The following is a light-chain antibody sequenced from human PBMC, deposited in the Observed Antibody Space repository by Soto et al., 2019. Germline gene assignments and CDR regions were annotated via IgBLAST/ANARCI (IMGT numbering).Light chain of an antibody. Sequence: IQMTQSPSSLSASVGDRVTITCRASQSISTYLNWYQQKPGKAPKLLIYAAYSLQSGVPSRFSCSGSGTDLPITIRRLHPEAFATYYCQQSYSTPLTFGGGNQVEIK. J-gene: IGKJ4*01. V-gene: IGKV1-39*01. CDR1: QSISTY. CDR3: QQSYSTPLT. CDR2: AAY.